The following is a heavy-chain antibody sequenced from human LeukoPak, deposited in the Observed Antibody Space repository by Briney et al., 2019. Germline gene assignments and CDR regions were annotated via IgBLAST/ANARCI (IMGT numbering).Heavy chain of an antibody. CDR3: AAGSFLWSPRYYGMDV. V-gene: IGHV1-58*02. Sequence: GASVKVSCKASGFTFTSSAMQWVRQARGQRLEWIGWIVVGSGNTNYAQKFQERVTITRDMSTSTAYMELSSLRSEDTAMYYCAAGSFLWSPRYYGMDVWGQGTTVAVSS. CDR1: GFTFTSSA. CDR2: IVVGSGNT. J-gene: IGHJ6*02. D-gene: IGHD3-10*01.